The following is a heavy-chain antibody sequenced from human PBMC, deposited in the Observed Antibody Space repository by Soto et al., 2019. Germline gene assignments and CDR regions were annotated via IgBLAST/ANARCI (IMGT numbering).Heavy chain of an antibody. Sequence: GGSLRLSCAASGFTFSSYAMSWVRQAPGKGLEWVSAISGSGGSTYYADSVKGRFTISRDNSKNTLYLQMNSLRAEDTAVYYCAKVNPYDFWSGSYTWFDPWGQGTLVTVSS. D-gene: IGHD3-3*01. CDR2: ISGSGGST. CDR1: GFTFSSYA. CDR3: AKVNPYDFWSGSYTWFDP. J-gene: IGHJ5*02. V-gene: IGHV3-23*01.